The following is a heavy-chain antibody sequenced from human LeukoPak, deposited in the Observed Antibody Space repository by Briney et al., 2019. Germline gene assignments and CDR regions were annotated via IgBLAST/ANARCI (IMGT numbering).Heavy chain of an antibody. J-gene: IGHJ4*02. CDR2: IIPIFGTA. V-gene: IGHV1-69*06. CDR3: MHRSQYYYDSSGYTNDFDY. Sequence: ASVKVSCKASGYTFTSYGISWVRQAPGQGLEWMGGIIPIFGTANYAQKFQGRVTITADKSTSTAYMELSSLRSEDTAVYYCMHRSQYYYDSSGYTNDFDYWGQGTLVTVSS. D-gene: IGHD3-22*01. CDR1: GYTFTSYG.